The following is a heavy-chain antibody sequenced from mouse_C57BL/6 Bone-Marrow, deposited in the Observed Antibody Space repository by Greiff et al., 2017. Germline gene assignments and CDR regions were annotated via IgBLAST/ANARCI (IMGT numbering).Heavy chain of an antibody. CDR2: IRNKANGYTT. CDR1: GFTFTDYY. CDR3: ARTYYGNYAYWYFEG. D-gene: IGHD2-10*01. V-gene: IGHV7-3*01. Sequence: EVQLVESGGGLVQPGGSLSLSCAASGFTFTDYYMSWVRQPPGKALEWLGFIRNKANGYTTEYSASVKGRFTISRANSQSILYLQMNALRAEDSATYYCARTYYGNYAYWYFEGWGTGTTVTVSS. J-gene: IGHJ1*03.